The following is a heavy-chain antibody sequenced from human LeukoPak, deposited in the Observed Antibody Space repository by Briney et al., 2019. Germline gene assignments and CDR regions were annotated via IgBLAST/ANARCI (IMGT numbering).Heavy chain of an antibody. J-gene: IGHJ4*02. CDR3: ARVRGDLSIDY. CDR2: INRDGTT. Sequence: SETLSLTCGVYDGSLSGFQWSWIRQPPGQGLQWIGDINRDGTTKYNPSLESRLTISVDTSRNQFSLELTSVTAADTAVYYCARVRGDLSIDYWGQGNLVTVSS. V-gene: IGHV4-34*01. CDR1: DGSLSGFQ. D-gene: IGHD2-21*02.